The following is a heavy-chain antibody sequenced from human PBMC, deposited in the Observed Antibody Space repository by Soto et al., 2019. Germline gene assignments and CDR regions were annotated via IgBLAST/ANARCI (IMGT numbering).Heavy chain of an antibody. CDR3: VRMTSMDSGYNLKAIDI. V-gene: IGHV2-26*01. CDR1: GFSLSNARMG. J-gene: IGHJ3*02. D-gene: IGHD5-12*01. Sequence: QITLKESGPVLVKPTETLTLTCTVSGFSLSNARMGVSWIRQPPGKALERLAHIFSNDEKSYSTSLKSRLTISKDTTKSQVVLTMTNMDPVDTATYYCVRMTSMDSGYNLKAIDIWGQGTMVTVSS. CDR2: IFSNDEK.